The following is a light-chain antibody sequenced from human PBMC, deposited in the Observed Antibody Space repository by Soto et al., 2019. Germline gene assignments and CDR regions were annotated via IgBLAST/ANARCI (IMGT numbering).Light chain of an antibody. CDR2: DAS. CDR3: QQYSSHWT. Sequence: DIRMTQSPSTLSASVGDRVTITCRASQSISSWLAWYQQKPGKAPKLLIYDASNLESGVPSRLSGSGSGTEFTLIISSLTPDDFATYYCQQYSSHWTFGQGTKVDIK. J-gene: IGKJ1*01. V-gene: IGKV1-5*01. CDR1: QSISSW.